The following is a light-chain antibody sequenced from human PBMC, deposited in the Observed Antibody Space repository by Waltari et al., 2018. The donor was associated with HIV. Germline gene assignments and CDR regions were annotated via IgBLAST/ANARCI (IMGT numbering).Light chain of an antibody. CDR3: SSYTSSSTRVV. V-gene: IGLV2-14*02. CDR1: SSNIGNSNL. Sequence: QSALTQPASVSGSPGQSISISCTEASSNIGNSNLVSWYQHHTGRAPKLMIYEVSNRPSGVSNRFSGSKSGNTASLTISGLQAEDEADYYCSSYTSSSTRVVFGGGTKLTVL. CDR2: EVS. J-gene: IGLJ2*01.